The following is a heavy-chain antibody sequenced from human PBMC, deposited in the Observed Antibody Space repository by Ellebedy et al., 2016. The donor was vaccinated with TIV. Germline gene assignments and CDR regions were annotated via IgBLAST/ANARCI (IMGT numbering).Heavy chain of an antibody. CDR1: GGSFSGYY. CDR2: INHSGST. V-gene: IGHV4-34*01. J-gene: IGHJ4*02. CDR3: ARQGYTGSYLDY. D-gene: IGHD1-26*01. Sequence: SETLSLTCAVFGGSFSGYYWNWIRQPPGKGLEWIGEINHSGSTNYNPSLKSRVTVSVDTSKNQFSLKLSSVTAADTAVYYCARQGYTGSYLDYWGQGILVTVSS.